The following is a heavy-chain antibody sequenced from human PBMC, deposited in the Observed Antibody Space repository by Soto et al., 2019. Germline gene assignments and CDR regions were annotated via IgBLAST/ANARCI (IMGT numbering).Heavy chain of an antibody. D-gene: IGHD3-22*01. CDR3: AKEKLYYYDSSPDY. Sequence: GSVRISCASSGFTFSSYGMHWVRQAPGKGLEWVAVISYDGSNKYYADSVKGRFTISRDNSKNTLYLQMNSLRAEDTAVYYCAKEKLYYYDSSPDYWGQGTLVTAPQ. CDR1: GFTFSSYG. V-gene: IGHV3-30*18. J-gene: IGHJ4*02. CDR2: ISYDGSNK.